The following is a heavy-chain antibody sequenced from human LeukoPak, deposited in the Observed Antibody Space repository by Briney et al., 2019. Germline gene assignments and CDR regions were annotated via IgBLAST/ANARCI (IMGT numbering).Heavy chain of an antibody. CDR2: IYYSGST. Sequence: SETLSLACTVSGGPISSYYWSWIRQPPGKGLEWIGYIYYSGSTNYNPSLKSRVTISVDTSKNQFSLKLSSVTAADTAVYYCARHPCSYYYDSSGYYFGDYYFDYWGQGTLVTVSS. V-gene: IGHV4-59*08. D-gene: IGHD3-22*01. CDR1: GGPISSYY. J-gene: IGHJ4*02. CDR3: ARHPCSYYYDSSGYYFGDYYFDY.